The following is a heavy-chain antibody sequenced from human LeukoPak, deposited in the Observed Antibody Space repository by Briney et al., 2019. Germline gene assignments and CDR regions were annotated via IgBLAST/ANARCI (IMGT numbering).Heavy chain of an antibody. D-gene: IGHD5-12*01. CDR2: ISPSNGNT. V-gene: IGHV1-18*01. J-gene: IGHJ4*02. CDR1: AYTFTSHG. CDR3: ATDTSYSWYDTFGEY. Sequence: ASVKVSCKASAYTFTSHGTSRARQAPGQGHEWMGWISPSNGNTDYAQKFQGRVTMTTDTSTTTAYLELRSLRSDDTAVYYCATDTSYSWYDTFGEYWGPGTLVTVSS.